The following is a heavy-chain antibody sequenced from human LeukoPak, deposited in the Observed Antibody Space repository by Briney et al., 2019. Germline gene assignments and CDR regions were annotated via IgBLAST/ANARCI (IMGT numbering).Heavy chain of an antibody. CDR2: AYSRSRGGR. Sequence: SQTLSLSCAISGDSVSSNSVARNWIRQSPSRGLEWLGRAYSRSRGGRDYAISVRSRINIDTDTSRNQFSLQLSSVAPEDTAVYYCARGTNSTFDIWGQGIMVTVSS. D-gene: IGHD1-7*01. J-gene: IGHJ3*02. CDR3: ARGTNSTFDI. V-gene: IGHV6-1*01. CDR1: GDSVSSNSVA.